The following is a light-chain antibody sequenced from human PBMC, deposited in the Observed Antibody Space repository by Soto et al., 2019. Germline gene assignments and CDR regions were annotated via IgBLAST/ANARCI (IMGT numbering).Light chain of an antibody. CDR3: QQYAGSVFT. Sequence: EIVLTQSPGTLYLSPGERATLSCRSSQSLTSSYIAWYQQKPCQAPRLLISGAANRATGIPDRFSGSGSGTDFTLTISRVEPEDFAVYYCQQYAGSVFTFGPGTKVDIK. CDR1: QSLTSSY. J-gene: IGKJ3*01. V-gene: IGKV3-20*01. CDR2: GAA.